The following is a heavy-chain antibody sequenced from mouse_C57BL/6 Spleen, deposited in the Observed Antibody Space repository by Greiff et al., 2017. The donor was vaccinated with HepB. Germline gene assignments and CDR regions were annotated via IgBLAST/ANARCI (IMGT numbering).Heavy chain of an antibody. D-gene: IGHD2-2*01. J-gene: IGHJ2*01. CDR3: ARGLRQGVFDY. CDR2: IHPNSGST. CDR1: GYTFTSYW. V-gene: IGHV1-64*01. Sequence: QVQLQQSGAELVKPGASVKLSCKASGYTFTSYWMHWVKQRPGQGLEWIGMIHPNSGSTNYNEKFKSKATLTVDKSSSTAYMQLSSLTSEDSAVYYCARGLRQGVFDYWGQGTTLTVSS.